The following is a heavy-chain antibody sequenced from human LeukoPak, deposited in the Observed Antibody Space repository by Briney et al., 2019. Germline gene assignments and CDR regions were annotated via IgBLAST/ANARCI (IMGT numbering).Heavy chain of an antibody. J-gene: IGHJ3*01. Sequence: GESLKISCKGSGYNFITYWIAWVRQMPGKGLEWVGIIYPADSDTRYSPSFQGQVTISADKSISTAYLQWSSLKASDTAMYCCARPDAPGAIGNAFDLWGQGTMVIVSS. CDR2: IYPADSDT. CDR3: ARPDAPGAIGNAFDL. V-gene: IGHV5-51*01. D-gene: IGHD2-2*01. CDR1: GYNFITYW.